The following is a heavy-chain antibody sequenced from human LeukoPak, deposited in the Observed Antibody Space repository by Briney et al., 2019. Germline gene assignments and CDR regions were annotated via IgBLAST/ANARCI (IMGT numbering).Heavy chain of an antibody. CDR1: GGTFNSYA. J-gene: IGHJ6*02. V-gene: IGHV1-69*13. Sequence: SVMVSCKASGGTFNSYAISWVRQAPGQGLEWMGGIIPIFGTANYAQKFQGRVTITADESTSTAYMELSSLRSEDTAVYCCAREPRRIVYYGMDVWGQGTTVTVSS. CDR2: IIPIFGTA. D-gene: IGHD3-16*02. CDR3: AREPRRIVYYGMDV.